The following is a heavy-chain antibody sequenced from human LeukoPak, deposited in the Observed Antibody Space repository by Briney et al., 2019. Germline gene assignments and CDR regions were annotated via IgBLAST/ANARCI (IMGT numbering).Heavy chain of an antibody. D-gene: IGHD3-3*01. CDR2: ISSSSSYI. CDR1: GFTFSSYS. CDR3: ARGRTIFGVVTQDPFDY. J-gene: IGHJ4*02. V-gene: IGHV3-21*04. Sequence: GGSLRLSCAASGFTFSSYSMNWVHQAPGKGLEWVSSISSSSSYIYYADSVKGRFTISRDNAKNSLYLQMNSLRAEDTAVYYCARGRTIFGVVTQDPFDYWGQGTLVTVSS.